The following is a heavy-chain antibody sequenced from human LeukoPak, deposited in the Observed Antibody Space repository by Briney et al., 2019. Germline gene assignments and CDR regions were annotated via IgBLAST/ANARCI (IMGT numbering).Heavy chain of an antibody. D-gene: IGHD2-2*01. J-gene: IGHJ3*02. CDR3: TRGLVVVPAAIDRGAARNDDAFDI. CDR2: MNPNSGRT. V-gene: IGHV1-8*01. CDR1: GYTLTSYD. Sequence: ASVKVSCKASGYTLTSYDINWVRQATGQGLEWMGWMNPNSGRTGYTQNFQGRITITRNTSISTAYMELSSLRSEDTAVYYCTRGLVVVPAAIDRGAARNDDAFDIWGQGTMVTVSS.